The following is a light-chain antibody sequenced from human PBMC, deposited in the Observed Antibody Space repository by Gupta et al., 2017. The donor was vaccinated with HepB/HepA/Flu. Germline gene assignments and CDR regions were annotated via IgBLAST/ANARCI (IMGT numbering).Light chain of an antibody. J-gene: IGLJ1*01. V-gene: IGLV2-23*02. CDR2: EVG. CDR1: SSDVGGYDL. CDR3: CSYAGCNNSYL. Sequence: QSALTQPASVSGSPGQSITISCTGTSSDVGGYDLFSWYPQRPGKVPNRMIFEVGKRPAGVSNRFSASKSGNTASLTISGLQAEDEADYYCCSYAGCNNSYLFGAGTSLTVL.